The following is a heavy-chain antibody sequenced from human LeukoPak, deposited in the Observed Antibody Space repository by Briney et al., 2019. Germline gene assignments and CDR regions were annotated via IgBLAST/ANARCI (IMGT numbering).Heavy chain of an antibody. Sequence: PSETLSLTCTVSGGYISGFYWSWMRQPTGKGLEWIQYIDCRGRTIYNPALKSRVTISVDTSKNQFVPKLSSVTAADTAVYYCAGGGGTLGYWGQATLVTVYS. CDR3: AGGGGTLGY. CDR1: GGYISGFY. V-gene: IGHV4-59*01. CDR2: IDCRGRT. D-gene: IGHD1-7*01. J-gene: IGHJ4*01.